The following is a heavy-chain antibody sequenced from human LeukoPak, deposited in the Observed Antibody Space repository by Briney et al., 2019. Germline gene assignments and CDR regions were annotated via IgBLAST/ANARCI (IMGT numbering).Heavy chain of an antibody. CDR3: AREGGGGSYFDY. D-gene: IGHD1-26*01. Sequence: GGSLRLSCAASGFTFSSYSMNWVRQAPGKGLEWVSYISSSSTIYYADSVKGRFTISRDNAKNSLYLQMNSLRAEDTAVYYCAREGGGGSYFDYWGQGTLVTVSS. J-gene: IGHJ4*02. CDR1: GFTFSSYS. CDR2: ISSSSTI. V-gene: IGHV3-48*01.